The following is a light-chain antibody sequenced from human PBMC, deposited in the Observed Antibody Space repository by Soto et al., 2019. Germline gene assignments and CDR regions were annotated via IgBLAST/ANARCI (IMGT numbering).Light chain of an antibody. CDR1: QIVSSSY. Sequence: EIVLTQSPGTLSLSPGERATLSCRANQIVSSSYLAWYQQKPGQAPRLLIYGASHRAAGIPDRFSGSGSGTDFNLTISRLEPEDFALYYCQHYGNSLTYTFGQGTKLEIK. CDR3: QHYGNSLTYT. CDR2: GAS. V-gene: IGKV3-20*01. J-gene: IGKJ2*01.